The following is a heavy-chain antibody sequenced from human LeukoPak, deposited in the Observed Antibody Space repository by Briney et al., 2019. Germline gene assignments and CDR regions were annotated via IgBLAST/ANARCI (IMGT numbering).Heavy chain of an antibody. CDR2: IYYSGGT. J-gene: IGHJ6*02. CDR3: ARDRIAARLPYYYYYGMDV. V-gene: IGHV4-59*01. Sequence: PSETLSLTCTVSGGSISSYYWSWIRQPPGKGLEWIGYIYYSGGTNYNPSLKSRVTISVDTSKNQFSLKLSSVTAADTAVYYCARDRIAARLPYYYYYGMDVWGQGTTVTVSS. CDR1: GGSISSYY. D-gene: IGHD6-6*01.